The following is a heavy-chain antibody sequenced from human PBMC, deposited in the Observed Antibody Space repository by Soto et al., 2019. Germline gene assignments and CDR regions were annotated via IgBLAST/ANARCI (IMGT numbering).Heavy chain of an antibody. CDR3: AGVRITVTTEGWFDP. Sequence: QVQLVQSRAEVREPGSSVKVSCKASGGTFSTDAISWVRQAPGQGLEWVGGIIPMFGPANYAREFQGRVTITADESTSTTYLELSSLRSEDTAVYYCAGVRITVTTEGWFDPWGQGTLVTVSS. J-gene: IGHJ5*02. CDR1: GGTFSTDA. V-gene: IGHV1-69*01. CDR2: IIPMFGPA. D-gene: IGHD1-1*01.